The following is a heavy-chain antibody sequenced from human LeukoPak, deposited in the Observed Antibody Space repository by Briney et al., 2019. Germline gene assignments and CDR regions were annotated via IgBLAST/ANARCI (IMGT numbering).Heavy chain of an antibody. CDR2: ISSSSSYI. CDR3: ARVELEYYYDSSGHFDY. Sequence: KPGGSLRLSCAASGFTFSSYSMNLVRQAPGQGLEWVSSISSSSSYIYYADSVKGRFTISRDNAKNSLYLQMNSLRAEDTAVYYCARVELEYYYDSSGHFDYWGQGTLVTVSS. J-gene: IGHJ4*02. CDR1: GFTFSSYS. D-gene: IGHD3-22*01. V-gene: IGHV3-21*01.